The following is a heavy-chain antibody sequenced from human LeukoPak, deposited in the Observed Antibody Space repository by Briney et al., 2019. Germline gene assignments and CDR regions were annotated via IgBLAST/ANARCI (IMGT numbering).Heavy chain of an antibody. Sequence: ASETLSLTCTVSGGSVSDYYWSWIRQSPGKGLEWIGYIYYTGSSSYNPSLRSRVTISADTSKNQFSLKLSSVTAADTAVYYCASRKLGNDYWGQGTLVTVSS. CDR3: ASRKLGNDY. CDR1: GGSVSDYY. V-gene: IGHV4-59*02. D-gene: IGHD7-27*01. J-gene: IGHJ4*01. CDR2: IYYTGSS.